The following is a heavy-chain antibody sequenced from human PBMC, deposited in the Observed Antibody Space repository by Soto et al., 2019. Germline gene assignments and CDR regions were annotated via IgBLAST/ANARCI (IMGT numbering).Heavy chain of an antibody. CDR2: ISYDGSNK. CDR1: GFTFSSYG. CDR3: AKEWADTLTGE. Sequence: QVQLVESGGGVVQPGRSLRLSCAASGFTFSSYGMHWVRQAPGKGLEWVALISYDGSNKYYADSVKGRFTISRDNSKNTFYPQMNSARVETRAVYYVAKEWADTLTGEWGQGTLVTVSS. D-gene: IGHD3-9*01. V-gene: IGHV3-30*18. J-gene: IGHJ4*02.